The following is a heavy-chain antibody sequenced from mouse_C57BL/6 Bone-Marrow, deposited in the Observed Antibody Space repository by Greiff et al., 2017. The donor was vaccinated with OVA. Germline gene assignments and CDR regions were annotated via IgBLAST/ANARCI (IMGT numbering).Heavy chain of an antibody. Sequence: EVKLVESGGDLVKPGGSLKLSCAASGFTFSSYGMSWVRQTPDKRLEWVATISSGGSYTYYPDSVKGRFTISRDNAKNTLYLQMSSLKSEDTAMYYCARQIRYYFDYWGQGTTLTVSS. J-gene: IGHJ2*01. V-gene: IGHV5-6*02. D-gene: IGHD1-1*01. CDR2: ISSGGSYT. CDR1: GFTFSSYG. CDR3: ARQIRYYFDY.